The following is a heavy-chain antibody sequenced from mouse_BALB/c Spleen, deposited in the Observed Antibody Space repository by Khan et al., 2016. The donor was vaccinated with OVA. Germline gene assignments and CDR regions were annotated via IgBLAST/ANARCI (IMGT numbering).Heavy chain of an antibody. CDR3: VNHGSSSAWFTY. Sequence: VQLQQSGAELAKPGASVKMSCKASGYTFTNYWIHWVKQRPGQGLEWIGYINPSTDYTEYNQKFKDKATLTAAKSSSTAYMQLISMTSEDSAVYYCVNHGSSSAWFTYWGQGTLVTVSA. CDR1: GYTFTNYW. D-gene: IGHD1-1*01. J-gene: IGHJ3*01. V-gene: IGHV1-7*01. CDR2: INPSTDYT.